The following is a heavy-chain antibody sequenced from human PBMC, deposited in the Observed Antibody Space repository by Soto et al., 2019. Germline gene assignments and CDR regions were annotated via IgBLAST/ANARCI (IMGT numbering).Heavy chain of an antibody. J-gene: IGHJ5*02. CDR2: MNPNSGNT. Sequence: ASVKVSCKASGYTFTSYDMNWVRQATGQGLEYLGWMNPNSGNTAYVQKFQGRVTMTWDTSITTAYMELSSLRSEDTAVYFCARGIKYGAYSNWLDPWGQGTPVTV. V-gene: IGHV1-8*01. D-gene: IGHD4-17*01. CDR1: GYTFTSYD. CDR3: ARGIKYGAYSNWLDP.